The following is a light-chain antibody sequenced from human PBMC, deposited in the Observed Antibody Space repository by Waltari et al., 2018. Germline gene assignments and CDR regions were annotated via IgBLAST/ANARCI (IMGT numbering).Light chain of an antibody. Sequence: DIQFTQSPSFLSASVGYRVTIPCRASQGISSYLAWYQQKPGKAPELLIYGVSTLQIGVPSRFSGSGSGTEFTLTVSSLQPEDFATYYCLHLDNSRSEFTFGGGTKVEIK. CDR1: QGISSY. V-gene: IGKV1-9*01. CDR2: GVS. CDR3: LHLDNSRSEFT. J-gene: IGKJ4*01.